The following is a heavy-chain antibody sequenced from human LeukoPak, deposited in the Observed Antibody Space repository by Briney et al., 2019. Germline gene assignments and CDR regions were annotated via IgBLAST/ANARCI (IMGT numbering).Heavy chain of an antibody. V-gene: IGHV1-69*04. CDR2: IFPILGIA. Sequence: SVKVSCKASGGTFSSYAISWVRQTPGQGLEWMGRIFPILGIANYAQKFQGRVTITADKSTSTAYMELSSLRSEDTAVYYCARISRDNTGYDSSGYPYYFDYWGQGTLVTVSS. J-gene: IGHJ4*02. CDR1: GGTFSSYA. D-gene: IGHD3-22*01. CDR3: ARISRDNTGYDSSGYPYYFDY.